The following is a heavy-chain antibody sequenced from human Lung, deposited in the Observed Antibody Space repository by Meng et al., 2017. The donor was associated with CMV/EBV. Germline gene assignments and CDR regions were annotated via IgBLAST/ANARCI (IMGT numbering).Heavy chain of an antibody. V-gene: IGHV3-21*01. J-gene: IGHJ4*02. Sequence: SXAASGFTFNSDAMSWVRQAPGNGLEWVSSITSSSTFIYNADSLRGRFTISRDDAKNSLYLQMNSLRAEYTAGYFCARSTSLHDSINEWGQGTVVTVSS. D-gene: IGHD5-24*01. CDR2: ITSSSTFI. CDR3: ARSTSLHDSINE. CDR1: GFTFNSDA.